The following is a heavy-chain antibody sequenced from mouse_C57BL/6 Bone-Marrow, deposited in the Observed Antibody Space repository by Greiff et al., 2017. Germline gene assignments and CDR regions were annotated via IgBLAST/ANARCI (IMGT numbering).Heavy chain of an antibody. CDR1: GYTFTSYW. V-gene: IGHV1-50*01. J-gene: IGHJ3*01. Sequence: QVQLQQPGAELVKPGASVKLSCKASGYTFTSYWMQWVKQRPGQGLEWIGEIDPSDSYTNYNQKFKGKATLTVDTSSSTASMQLSSLTSEDSAVYYCARGLRRRGAWFAYWGQGTLVTVSA. CDR2: IDPSDSYT. D-gene: IGHD2-2*01. CDR3: ARGLRRRGAWFAY.